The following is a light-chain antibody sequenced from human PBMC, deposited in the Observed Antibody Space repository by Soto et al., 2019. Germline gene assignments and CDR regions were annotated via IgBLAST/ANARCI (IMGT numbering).Light chain of an antibody. V-gene: IGKV1-27*01. Sequence: DIPMTQSPSSLSASAGDRVTITCRASQGIRNNLAWYQQKPGEVPKLLIYAASTLQSGVPYRFSGSGSGTDVTLTISSLQPEDVATYYCQKYFSVPFTFGPGAKVVIK. CDR1: QGIRNN. CDR3: QKYFSVPFT. J-gene: IGKJ3*01. CDR2: AAS.